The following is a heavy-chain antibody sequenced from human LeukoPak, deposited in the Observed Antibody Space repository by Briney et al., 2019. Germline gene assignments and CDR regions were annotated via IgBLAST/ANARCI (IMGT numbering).Heavy chain of an antibody. Sequence: YPGGSLRLSCTASGFSFSGHWMHWARQLPGKGLVWVSRISPTGSTTSYADSVKGRFTVSRDNAKNTLYLQVNNLRAEDTAVYYCARGPNSNWSGLDFWGQGTLLTVSS. CDR3: ARGPNSNWSGLDF. D-gene: IGHD6-6*01. J-gene: IGHJ4*02. V-gene: IGHV3-74*01. CDR2: ISPTGSTT. CDR1: GFSFSGHW.